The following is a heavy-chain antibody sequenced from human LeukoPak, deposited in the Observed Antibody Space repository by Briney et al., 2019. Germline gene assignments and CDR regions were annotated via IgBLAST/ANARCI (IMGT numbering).Heavy chain of an antibody. CDR3: AGDKETTGNGRPNWFDP. Sequence: SETLSLTCAVSGYSISSGYYWGWIRQPPGKGLQWIGSIFQRGYSYYNPSLKSRVTISVDTSRDQFSLKLSSVTAADTAVYYCAGDKETTGNGRPNWFDPWGQGTLVTVSS. D-gene: IGHD1-1*01. CDR2: IFQRGYS. V-gene: IGHV4-38-2*01. J-gene: IGHJ5*02. CDR1: GYSISSGYY.